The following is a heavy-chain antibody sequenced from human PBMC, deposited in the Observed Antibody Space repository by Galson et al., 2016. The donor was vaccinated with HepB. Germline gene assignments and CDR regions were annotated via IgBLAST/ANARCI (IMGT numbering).Heavy chain of an antibody. V-gene: IGHV3-30*04. CDR1: GFTFRSYA. Sequence: SLRLSCAASGFTFRSYAMHWVRQAPGKGLEWMAVISYDGRKKYYADSVKGRFTISRDNSNNTLYLLMNSLRSEDTAVYHCASFPIAATPIDFWGQGTLVTVSS. CDR2: ISYDGRKK. CDR3: ASFPIAATPIDF. J-gene: IGHJ4*02. D-gene: IGHD2-15*01.